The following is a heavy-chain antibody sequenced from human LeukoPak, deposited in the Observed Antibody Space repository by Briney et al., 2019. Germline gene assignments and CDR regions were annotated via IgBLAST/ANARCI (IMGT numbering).Heavy chain of an antibody. CDR1: GGSFSGYY. CDR2: INHSGST. CDR3: ARHVYVGWQQLINWFDP. D-gene: IGHD6-13*01. Sequence: SETLSPTCAVYGGSFSGYYWSWIRQPPGKGLEWIGEINHSGSTNYNPSLKSRVTISVYTSKNQFSLKLSSVTAADTAVYYCARHVYVGWQQLINWFDPWGQGTLVTVSS. J-gene: IGHJ5*02. V-gene: IGHV4-34*01.